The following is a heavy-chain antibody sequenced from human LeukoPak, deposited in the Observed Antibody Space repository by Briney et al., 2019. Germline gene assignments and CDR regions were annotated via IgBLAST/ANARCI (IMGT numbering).Heavy chain of an antibody. Sequence: PSETLSLTCAVYGGSFSGYYWSWIRQPPGKGLEWIGEINHSGSTNYNPSLKSRVTISVDTSKNQFSLKLSSVTAADTAVYYCARGRGSMSGYSYWGQGTLVTVSS. CDR3: ARGRGSMSGYSY. J-gene: IGHJ4*02. D-gene: IGHD1-1*01. CDR1: GGSFSGYY. V-gene: IGHV4-34*01. CDR2: INHSGST.